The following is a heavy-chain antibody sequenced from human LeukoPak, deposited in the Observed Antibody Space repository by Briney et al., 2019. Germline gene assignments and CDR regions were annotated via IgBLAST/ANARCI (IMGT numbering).Heavy chain of an antibody. J-gene: IGHJ4*02. Sequence: GGSLRLSCAASGFTVSSNYLSWVRQAPGQGLEWVSVIYDGDSTYYPDSVKGRFTISRDNSRSTLFLQMTSLRAEDTAVYYCARVAPAGTYFDYWGQGTLVTVSS. CDR3: ARVAPAGTYFDY. V-gene: IGHV3-66*01. D-gene: IGHD6-13*01. CDR1: GFTVSSNY. CDR2: IYDGDST.